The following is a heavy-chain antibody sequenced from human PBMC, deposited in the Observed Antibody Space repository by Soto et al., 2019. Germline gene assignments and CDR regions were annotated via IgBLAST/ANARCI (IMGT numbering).Heavy chain of an antibody. Sequence: GGSLRLSCAASGFTFSRHTIHWVRLTPGRGLEWVLAISRDGSYIYYTDSVKGRFTVSRDNSKNTVFVQMNRLIPDDTALYFCARTRNGGVADSFDSWGQGTRVTVSS. CDR2: ISRDGSYI. V-gene: IGHV3-30*04. CDR1: GFTFSRHT. D-gene: IGHD3-3*01. J-gene: IGHJ5*01. CDR3: ARTRNGGVADSFDS.